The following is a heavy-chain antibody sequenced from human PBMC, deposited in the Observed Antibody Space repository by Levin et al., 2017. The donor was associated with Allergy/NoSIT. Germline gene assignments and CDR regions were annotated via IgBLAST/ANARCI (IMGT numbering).Heavy chain of an antibody. CDR3: ATHVDTAMEYDY. V-gene: IGHV3-11*01. Sequence: GSLRLSCAASGFTFSDYYMSWIRQAPGKGLEWVSYISSSGSTIYYADSVKGRFTISRDNAKNSLYLQMNSLRAEDTAVYYCATHVDTAMEYDYWGQGTLVTVSS. CDR1: GFTFSDYY. J-gene: IGHJ4*02. CDR2: ISSSGSTI. D-gene: IGHD5-18*01.